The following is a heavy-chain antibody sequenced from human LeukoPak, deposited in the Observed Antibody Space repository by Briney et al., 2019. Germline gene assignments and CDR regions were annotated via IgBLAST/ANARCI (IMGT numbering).Heavy chain of an antibody. V-gene: IGHV3-9*01. D-gene: IGHD2-15*01. J-gene: IGHJ4*02. Sequence: GRSLRLSCVASGFTFDDYAMHWVRQAPGKGLEWVAGVSWNSRNNMGYADSVKGRFTISRDNAKNSVYLQMNSLRSEDTALYYCVKDIASVVYCSGGTCYFDYWGRGTLVIVSS. CDR1: GFTFDDYA. CDR2: VSWNSRNNM. CDR3: VKDIASVVYCSGGTCYFDY.